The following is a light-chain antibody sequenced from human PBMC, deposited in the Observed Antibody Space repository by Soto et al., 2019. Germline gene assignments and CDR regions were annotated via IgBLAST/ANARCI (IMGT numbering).Light chain of an antibody. J-gene: IGLJ2*01. CDR2: DVS. CDR1: SSDVGAYNY. Sequence: QSALTQPASVSGSPGQSITISCTGTSSDVGAYNYVSWYQQHPGKAPKLMIYDVSNRPSGVSNRFSGSKSGSTASLTISGLQAEDEADYYCSSYTTSTTLEVFGGGTKLTVL. CDR3: SSYTTSTTLEV. V-gene: IGLV2-14*01.